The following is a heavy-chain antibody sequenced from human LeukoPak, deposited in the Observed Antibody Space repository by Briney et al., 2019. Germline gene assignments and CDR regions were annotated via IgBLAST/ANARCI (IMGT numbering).Heavy chain of an antibody. D-gene: IGHD3-22*01. Sequence: GGSLRLPCSASGFTFSCFAMFWVRQAPGKGLEYVSGISSDGGRTNYADSVKARFTISRDNSKVTLYLQMTSLRPEDTAIYYCVKDPSGNYFYFDYWGQGTLVTVSS. V-gene: IGHV3-64D*09. J-gene: IGHJ4*02. CDR3: VKDPSGNYFYFDY. CDR1: GFTFSCFA. CDR2: ISSDGGRT.